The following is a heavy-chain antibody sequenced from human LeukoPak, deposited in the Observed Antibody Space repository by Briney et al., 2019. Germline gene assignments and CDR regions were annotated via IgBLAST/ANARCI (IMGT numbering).Heavy chain of an antibody. J-gene: IGHJ4*02. D-gene: IGHD3-10*01. V-gene: IGHV4-34*01. CDR3: ARGRIRPKYYYGSGSYYPNDY. CDR2: INHSGST. CDR1: GGSFSGYY. Sequence: SETLSLTCAVYGGSFSGYYWRWIRQPPGKGLEWIGEINHSGSTNYNPSLKSRVTISVDTSKNQFSLKLSSVTAADTAVYYCARGRIRPKYYYGSGSYYPNDYWGQGTLVTVSS.